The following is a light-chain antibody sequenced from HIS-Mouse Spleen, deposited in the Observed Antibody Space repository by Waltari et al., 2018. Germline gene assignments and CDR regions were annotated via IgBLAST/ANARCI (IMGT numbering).Light chain of an antibody. Sequence: SYELTQPPSVSVSPGQTARITCSGDALPKKYAYWYQQKSGQAPVLVIYEDSKRPSGIPRRCSGCSSGTMDTLTISGAQVEDEADYYCYSTDSSGNHRVFGGGTKLTVL. V-gene: IGLV3-10*01. CDR1: ALPKKY. J-gene: IGLJ2*01. CDR2: EDS. CDR3: YSTDSSGNHRV.